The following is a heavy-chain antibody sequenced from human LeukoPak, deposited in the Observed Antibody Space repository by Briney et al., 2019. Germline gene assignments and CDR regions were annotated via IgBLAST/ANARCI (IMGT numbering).Heavy chain of an antibody. CDR3: ARVGLDCSGGTCYSDYYYYMAV. Sequence: GGSLRLSCAASGFTFNNYAMTWVRQAPGKGLEWVSSISSSSSYIYYADSVKGRFTISRDNAKNSLYLQMNSLRAEDTAVYYCARVGLDCSGGTCYSDYYYYMAVWGKGTTVTVSS. CDR2: ISSSSSYI. V-gene: IGHV3-21*01. CDR1: GFTFNNYA. D-gene: IGHD2-15*01. J-gene: IGHJ6*03.